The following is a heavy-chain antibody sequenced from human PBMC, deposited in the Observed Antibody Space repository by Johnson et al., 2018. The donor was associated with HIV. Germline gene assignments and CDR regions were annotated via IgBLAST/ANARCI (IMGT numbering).Heavy chain of an antibody. D-gene: IGHD5-12*01. J-gene: IGHJ3*01. CDR3: ASGDDDGF. Sequence: QVQLVASGGGLVQPGGSLRLSCAVSGFTFSSYWMHWVRQAPGKGLEWVAVIWYDGSNKYYTDSVKGRFTISRDNSKNTLYLQMNSLRAEDTAVYFCASGDDDGFWGQGTKVTVSS. V-gene: IGHV3-33*08. CDR2: IWYDGSNK. CDR1: GFTFSSYW.